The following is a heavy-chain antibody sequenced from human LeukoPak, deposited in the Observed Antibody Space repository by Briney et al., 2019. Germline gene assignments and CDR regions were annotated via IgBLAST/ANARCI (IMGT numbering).Heavy chain of an antibody. D-gene: IGHD4-23*01. CDR1: GGSISSGGYY. J-gene: IGHJ4*02. Sequence: PSQTLSLTCTVSGGSISSGGYYWSWIRQHPGKGLEWIGYIYYSGSTYYNPSLKSRVTISVDTSKNQFSLKLSSVTAADTAVYYCARGLIPRRTTVVTKYFDYWGQGTLVTVSS. V-gene: IGHV4-31*03. CDR3: ARGLIPRRTTVVTKYFDY. CDR2: IYYSGST.